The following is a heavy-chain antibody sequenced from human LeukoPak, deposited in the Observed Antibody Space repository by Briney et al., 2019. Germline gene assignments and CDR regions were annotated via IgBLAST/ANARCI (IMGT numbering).Heavy chain of an antibody. J-gene: IGHJ6*02. CDR3: AKVGAGSSHYYYAMDV. CDR2: ISGSGGVT. Sequence: PGGSLRLSCAASRFTFRSYVMSWVRQAPGKGLEWVSSISGSGGVTYYAYSVKGRFTISRDNSKNTLFLEMNSLRAEDTAVYYCAKVGAGSSHYYYAMDVWGQGTTVTVSS. CDR1: RFTFRSYV. V-gene: IGHV3-23*01.